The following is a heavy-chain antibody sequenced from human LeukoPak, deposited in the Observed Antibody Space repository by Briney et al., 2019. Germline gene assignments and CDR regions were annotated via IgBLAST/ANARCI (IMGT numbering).Heavy chain of an antibody. CDR2: IKQDGSEK. V-gene: IGHV3-7*01. Sequence: GGSLRLSCAASGFTFSSYWMSWVRQAPGKGLEWVANIKQDGSEKYYVDSVKGRFTISRDNAKNSLYLQMNSLRAKDTAVYYCARLGKEYYFDYWGQGTLVTVSS. CDR3: ARLGKEYYFDY. J-gene: IGHJ4*02. D-gene: IGHD3-16*01. CDR1: GFTFSSYW.